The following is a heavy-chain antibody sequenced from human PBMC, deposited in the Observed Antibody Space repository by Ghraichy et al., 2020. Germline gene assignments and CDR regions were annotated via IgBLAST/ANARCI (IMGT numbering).Heavy chain of an antibody. V-gene: IGHV3-23*01. CDR2: ISGSGGST. CDR1: GFTFSSYA. J-gene: IGHJ4*02. D-gene: IGHD3-9*01. Sequence: GGSLRLSCAASGFTFSSYAMSWVRQAPGKGLEWVSAISGSGGSTYYADSVKGRFTISRDNSKNTLYLQMNSLRAEDTAVYYCAKVEAYYDILTGYYNWPYYFDYWGQGTLVTVSS. CDR3: AKVEAYYDILTGYYNWPYYFDY.